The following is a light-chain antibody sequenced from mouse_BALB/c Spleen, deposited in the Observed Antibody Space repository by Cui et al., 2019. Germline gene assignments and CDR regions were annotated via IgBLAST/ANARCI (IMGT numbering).Light chain of an antibody. J-gene: IGKJ1*01. CDR1: SSVSY. CDR2: STS. Sequence: QIVLTQSPAIMSASIGEEITLTCSASSSVSYIHWYQQKSGTSPKLLIYSTSNLASVVPSRFSGSGSGTVYSLTISSVEAEDAADYYCHQWSSYPWTFGGGTKLEIK. V-gene: IGKV4-80*01. CDR3: HQWSSYPWT.